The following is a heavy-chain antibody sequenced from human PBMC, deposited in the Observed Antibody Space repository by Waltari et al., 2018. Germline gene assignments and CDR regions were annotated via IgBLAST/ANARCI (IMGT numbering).Heavy chain of an antibody. Sequence: SISSYYWSWIRQPPGKGLEWIGYIYYSGSTNYNPSLKSRVTISVDTSKNQFSLKLSSVTAADTAVYYCARERYYYDSSGYDAFDIWGQGTMVTVSS. D-gene: IGHD3-22*01. V-gene: IGHV4-59*01. CDR1: SISSYY. CDR3: ARERYYYDSSGYDAFDI. J-gene: IGHJ3*02. CDR2: IYYSGST.